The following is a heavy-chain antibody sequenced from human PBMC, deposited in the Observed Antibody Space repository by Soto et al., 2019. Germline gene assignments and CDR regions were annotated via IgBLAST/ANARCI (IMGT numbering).Heavy chain of an antibody. J-gene: IGHJ4*02. CDR1: GFLSSNYA. CDR2: ISDGGVNT. D-gene: IGHD3-16*01. Sequence: EVQLLESGGGLVQPGGSLRLSCAASGFLSSNYAMGCVRQAPGTGLEWVSAISDGGVNTYYADSVKGRFTISRDNSKNALYLEMKSLRAGDTAVYYFIKEARGHSYASLWGQGTPVTVSS. CDR3: IKEARGHSYASL. V-gene: IGHV3-23*01.